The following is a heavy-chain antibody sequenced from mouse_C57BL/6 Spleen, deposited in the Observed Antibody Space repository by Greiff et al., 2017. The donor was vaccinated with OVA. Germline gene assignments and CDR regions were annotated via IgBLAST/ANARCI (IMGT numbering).Heavy chain of an antibody. J-gene: IGHJ4*01. Sequence: EVQLQQSGPELVKPGASVKISCKASGYTFTDYYMNWVKQSHGKSLEWIGDINPNNGGTSYNQKFKGKATLTVDKSSSTAYMELRSLTSEDSAVYYCATSRYYYAMDYWGQGTSVTVSS. CDR1: GYTFTDYY. V-gene: IGHV1-26*01. CDR3: ATSRYYYAMDY. CDR2: INPNNGGT.